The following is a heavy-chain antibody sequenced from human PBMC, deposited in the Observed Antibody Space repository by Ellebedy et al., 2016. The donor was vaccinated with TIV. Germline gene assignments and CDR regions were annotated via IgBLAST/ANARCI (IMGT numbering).Heavy chain of an antibody. D-gene: IGHD2/OR15-2a*01. CDR2: MNPNSANT. Sequence: AASVKVSCKASGYTFSIFGISWVRQAPGQGLEWMGWMNPNSANTGLAEKFRYRVTLTGDTSTDTAYMELNGLRSEDTAVYYCARARRTLLWADNWGQGTLLTVSS. CDR1: GYTFSIFG. J-gene: IGHJ4*02. V-gene: IGHV1-8*02. CDR3: ARARRTLLWADN.